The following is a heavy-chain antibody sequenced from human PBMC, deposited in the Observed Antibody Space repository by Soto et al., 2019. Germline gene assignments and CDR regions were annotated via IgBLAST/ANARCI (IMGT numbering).Heavy chain of an antibody. CDR3: ARAPHGDYYYYYGMDV. V-gene: IGHV3-30-3*01. CDR1: GFTFSSYA. CDR2: ISYDGSNK. D-gene: IGHD4-17*01. J-gene: IGHJ6*02. Sequence: GGSLRLSCAASGFTFSSYAMHWVRQAPGKGLEWVAVISYDGSNKYYADSVKGRFTISRDNSKNTLYLQMNSLRADDTAVYYCARAPHGDYYYYYGMDVWGQGTTVTVSS.